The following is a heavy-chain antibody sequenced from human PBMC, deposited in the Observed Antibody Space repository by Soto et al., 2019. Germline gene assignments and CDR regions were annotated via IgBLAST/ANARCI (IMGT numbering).Heavy chain of an antibody. D-gene: IGHD2-8*02. V-gene: IGHV4-34*01. Sequence: SETLSLTCAVYGGSFSGYYWSWIRQPPGKGLEWIGEINHSGSTNYNPSLKSRVTISVDTSKNQFSLKLSSVTAADTAVYYCARLGVIYWSGYYYYYYGMDVWGQGTAVTVSS. CDR3: ARLGVIYWSGYYYYYYGMDV. CDR1: GGSFSGYY. CDR2: INHSGST. J-gene: IGHJ6*02.